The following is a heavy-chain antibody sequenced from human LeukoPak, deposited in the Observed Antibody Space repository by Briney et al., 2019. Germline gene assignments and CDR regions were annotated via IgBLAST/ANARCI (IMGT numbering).Heavy chain of an antibody. CDR1: GYTLTELS. J-gene: IGHJ4*02. CDR2: FDPEDGET. D-gene: IGHD5-12*01. Sequence: ASVKVSCKVSGYTLTELSMHWVRQAPGKGLGWMGGFDPEDGETIYTQKFQGRVTMTRDTSTSTVYMELSSLRSEDTAVYYCARDQGWLPFYWGQGTLVTVSS. CDR3: ARDQGWLPFY. V-gene: IGHV1-24*01.